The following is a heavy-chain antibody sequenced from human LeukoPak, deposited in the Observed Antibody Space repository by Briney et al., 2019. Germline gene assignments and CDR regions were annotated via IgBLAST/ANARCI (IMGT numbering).Heavy chain of an antibody. J-gene: IGHJ4*02. Sequence: PSETPSLTCTVSGGSISSSSYYWGWIRQPPGKGLEWIGSIYYSGSTYYNPSLKSRVTISVDTSKNQFSLKLSSVTAADTAVYYCASTSRYYDYVWGSYRSKNFDYWGQGTLVTVSS. V-gene: IGHV4-39*05. CDR2: IYYSGST. D-gene: IGHD3-16*02. CDR1: GGSISSSSYY. CDR3: ASTSRYYDYVWGSYRSKNFDY.